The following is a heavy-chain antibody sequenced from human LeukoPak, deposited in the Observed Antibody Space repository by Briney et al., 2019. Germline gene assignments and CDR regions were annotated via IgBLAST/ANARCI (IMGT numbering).Heavy chain of an antibody. J-gene: IGHJ4*02. CDR1: GGTFSSYY. D-gene: IGHD2-2*01. CDR2: INPNSGST. Sequence: EASVKVSCKASGGTFSSYYIHWVRQAPGQGLEWMGWINPNSGSTNYAQKFQGRVTITRDTYISTAYMELSRLRSEDTAVYYCARISTSGRGFDYWRQGTLVTVSS. V-gene: IGHV1-2*02. CDR3: ARISTSGRGFDY.